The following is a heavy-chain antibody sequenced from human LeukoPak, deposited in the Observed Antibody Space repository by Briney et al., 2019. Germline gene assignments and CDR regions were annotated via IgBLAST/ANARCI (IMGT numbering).Heavy chain of an antibody. Sequence: PGRSLRLSCSASGFTLSSYRMDTGPRAPGKGLEWVSVIWYDGSNKFYADSEKCRFTIPRDNSKNTLYLKMNSQRSEDTAVYYCARDGLDSSGPVAFDIWGQGTMVTVSS. CDR3: ARDGLDSSGPVAFDI. D-gene: IGHD3-22*01. CDR1: GFTLSSYR. V-gene: IGHV3-33*01. J-gene: IGHJ3*02. CDR2: IWYDGSNK.